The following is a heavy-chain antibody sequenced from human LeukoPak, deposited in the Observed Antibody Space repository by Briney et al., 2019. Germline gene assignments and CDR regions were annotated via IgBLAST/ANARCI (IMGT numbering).Heavy chain of an antibody. J-gene: IGHJ4*02. CDR2: IFSGGEI. D-gene: IGHD2-2*01. CDR3: AREGYCSSTSCPTKDY. CDR1: GFTVSSNY. Sequence: GGSLRLSCAASGFTVSSNYMSWVRQAPGKGLEWVSVIFSGGEIYYADSVKGRFTISRDNSKNTVYLQMNSLRAEDTAVYYCAREGYCSSTSCPTKDYWGQGTLVTVSS. V-gene: IGHV3-53*01.